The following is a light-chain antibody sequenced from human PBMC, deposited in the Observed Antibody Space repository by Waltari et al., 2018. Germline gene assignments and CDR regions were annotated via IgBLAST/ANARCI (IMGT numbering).Light chain of an antibody. CDR3: QQRSDWPFLT. J-gene: IGKJ4*01. Sequence: EIVLTQSPVTLAMSPGERATLPCRASQSIGNYLAWYQHKPGQAPRLLIYDASNRATGIPDRFSGSGSGTDFTLTINSLEPEDFTVYYCQQRSDWPFLTFGGGTKVEIK. CDR2: DAS. CDR1: QSIGNY. V-gene: IGKV3-11*01.